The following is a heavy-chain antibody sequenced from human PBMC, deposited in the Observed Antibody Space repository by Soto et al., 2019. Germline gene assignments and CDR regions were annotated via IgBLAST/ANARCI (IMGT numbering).Heavy chain of an antibody. D-gene: IGHD2-2*01. J-gene: IGHJ4*02. CDR2: IYWDDDK. CDR1: GFSLSTSGVG. V-gene: IGHV2-5*02. CDR3: AHRSGGVVPAARIFDY. Sequence: QITLKESGPTLVKPTQTLTLTCTFSGFSLSTSGVGVGWIRQPPGKALEWLALIYWDDDKRYRPSLKSRLTITKDTSKNQVVLTMTNMDPVDTATYYCAHRSGGVVPAARIFDYWGQGTLVTVSS.